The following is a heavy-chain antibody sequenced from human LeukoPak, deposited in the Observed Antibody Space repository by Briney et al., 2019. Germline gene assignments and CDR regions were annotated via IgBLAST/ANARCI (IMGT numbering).Heavy chain of an antibody. V-gene: IGHV3-7*01. CDR3: ARDTSSCFDC. CDR1: GFTFSSYW. D-gene: IGHD6-6*01. CDR2: IKHDGSEK. J-gene: IGHJ4*02. Sequence: GGSLRLSCAASGFTFSSYWMTWVRQAPGKGLEWVANIKHDGSEKYYVDSVQGRFTISRDNAKNSLYLQMNSLRAEDTAVYYCARDTSSCFDCWGQGTLVTVSS.